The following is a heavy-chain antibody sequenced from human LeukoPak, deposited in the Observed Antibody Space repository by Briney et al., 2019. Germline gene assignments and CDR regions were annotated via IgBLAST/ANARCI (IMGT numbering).Heavy chain of an antibody. CDR1: CGSISPFY. CDR3: ARGRDQYRISWFDP. Sequence: SETLSLTCTASCGSISPFYWNWIRQPPGKGLDWIGYIYYSGSTYYNPSLKSRVTISVDTSKNQFSLKLSSVTAADTAVYYCARGRDQYRISWFDPWGQGTLVTVSS. V-gene: IGHV4-59*12. CDR2: IYYSGST. J-gene: IGHJ5*02. D-gene: IGHD5-24*01.